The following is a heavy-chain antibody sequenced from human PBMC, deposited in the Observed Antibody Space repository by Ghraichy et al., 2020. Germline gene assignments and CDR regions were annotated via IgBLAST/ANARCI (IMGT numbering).Heavy chain of an antibody. D-gene: IGHD3-10*01. CDR3: ARDLRGVNPPYYYYGMDV. Sequence: SETLSLTCTVSGGSISSYYWSWIRQPAGKGLEWIGRIYTSGSTNYNPSLKSRVTMSVDTSKNQFSLKLSSVTAADTAVYYCARDLRGVNPPYYYYGMDVWGQGTTVTVSS. V-gene: IGHV4-4*07. CDR2: IYTSGST. CDR1: GGSISSYY. J-gene: IGHJ6*02.